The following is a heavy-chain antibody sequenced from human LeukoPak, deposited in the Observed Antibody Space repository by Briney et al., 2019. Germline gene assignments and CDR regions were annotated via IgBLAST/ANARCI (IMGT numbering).Heavy chain of an antibody. CDR2: INHSGST. CDR1: GGSFSGYY. D-gene: IGHD3-9*01. CDR3: ARRSRVDYDILTGYYKFRGYYYYMDV. V-gene: IGHV4-34*01. Sequence: SETLSLTCAVYGGSFSGYYWSWIRQPPGKGLEWIGEINHSGSTNYNPSLKSRVTISVDTSKNQFSLKLSSVTAADTAVYYCARRSRVDYDILTGYYKFRGYYYYMDVWGKGTTVTISS. J-gene: IGHJ6*03.